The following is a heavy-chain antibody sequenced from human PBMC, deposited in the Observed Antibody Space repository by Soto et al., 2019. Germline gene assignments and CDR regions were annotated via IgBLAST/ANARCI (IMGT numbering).Heavy chain of an antibody. CDR3: ARFRGTAILDF. Sequence: PSETLSLTCAVSGGSISSGGYSWSWIRQPPGKGLEWIGYLYHTGNTYYNPSLESRVTISVDRSKNQSSLELPSVTAADTAVYYCARFRGTAILDFWGQGTLVTVSS. CDR1: GGSISSGGYS. D-gene: IGHD2-21*02. CDR2: LYHTGNT. V-gene: IGHV4-30-2*01. J-gene: IGHJ4*02.